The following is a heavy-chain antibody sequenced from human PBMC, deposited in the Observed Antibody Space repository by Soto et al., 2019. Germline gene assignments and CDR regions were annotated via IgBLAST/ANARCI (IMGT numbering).Heavy chain of an antibody. Sequence: GGSLRLSCAASGFTFSDYYMSWIRQAPGKGLEWVSYISSSSSYTNYADSVKGRFTISRDNAKNSLYLQMNSLRAEDTAVYYCARGYYDSSGYYFQPPLRFGGMDGWGQGTTVTLSS. CDR1: GFTFSDYY. V-gene: IGHV3-11*05. J-gene: IGHJ6*02. CDR3: ARGYYDSSGYYFQPPLRFGGMDG. D-gene: IGHD3-22*01. CDR2: ISSSSSYT.